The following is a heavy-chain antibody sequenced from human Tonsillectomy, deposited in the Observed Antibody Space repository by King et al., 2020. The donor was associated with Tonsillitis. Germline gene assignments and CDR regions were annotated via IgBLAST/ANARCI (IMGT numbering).Heavy chain of an antibody. D-gene: IGHD1-26*01. Sequence: VQLVESGGGLVQPGGSLRLSCAAPGFTFSSYSMNWVRQAPGKGLEWVSYISASGGTIYYADSVKGRFTISRDNAKNSLYLQMNSLRAEDTAVYYCARAPPYSRSYYVRHYYSYSGMDVWGQGTTVTVSS. J-gene: IGHJ6*02. CDR3: ARAPPYSRSYYVRHYYSYSGMDV. V-gene: IGHV3-48*04. CDR2: ISASGGTI. CDR1: GFTFSSYS.